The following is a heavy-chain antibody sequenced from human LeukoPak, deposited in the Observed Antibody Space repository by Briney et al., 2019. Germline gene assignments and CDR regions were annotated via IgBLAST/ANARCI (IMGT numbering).Heavy chain of an antibody. D-gene: IGHD3-10*01. Sequence: PSETLSLTXTVSGGSISSSSYYWGWIRQPPGKGLEWIGSIYYSGSTYYNPSLKSRVTISVDTSKNQFSLKLSSVTAADTAVYYCARHNYGSGSVDYWGQGTLVTVSS. CDR1: GGSISSSSYY. V-gene: IGHV4-39*01. CDR2: IYYSGST. CDR3: ARHNYGSGSVDY. J-gene: IGHJ4*02.